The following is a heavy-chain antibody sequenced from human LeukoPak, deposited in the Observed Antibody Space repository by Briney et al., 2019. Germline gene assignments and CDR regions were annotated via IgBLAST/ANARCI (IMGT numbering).Heavy chain of an antibody. D-gene: IGHD5-18*01. CDR1: GFTFNTYG. J-gene: IGHJ4*02. Sequence: GRSLRLSCAASGFTFNTYGMHWVRQAPGKGLEWVAVISYDASNKNYADPVKGRFTISRDYSKNTVYLQMNSLRAEDTAVYFCAKGVGGYTIGYYFGYWGQGTPVTVSS. CDR2: ISYDASNK. CDR3: AKGVGGYTIGYYFGY. V-gene: IGHV3-30*18.